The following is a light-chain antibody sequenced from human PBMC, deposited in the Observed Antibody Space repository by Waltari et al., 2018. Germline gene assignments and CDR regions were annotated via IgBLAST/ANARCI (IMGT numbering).Light chain of an antibody. V-gene: IGLV2-14*01. CDR2: EVS. J-gene: IGLJ3*02. CDR1: SSDVGGLNY. Sequence: QSALTQPASVSGSPGQSITIPCTGTSSDVGGLNYVSRYQQHPGKAPKLLIYEVSNRPSGVSNRFSGSKSGNTASLTISGLQAEDEADYYCSSYTSSSTWVFGGGTKLTVL. CDR3: SSYTSSSTWV.